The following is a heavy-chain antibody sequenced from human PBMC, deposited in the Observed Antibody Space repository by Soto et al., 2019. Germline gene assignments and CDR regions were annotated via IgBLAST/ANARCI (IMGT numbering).Heavy chain of an antibody. Sequence: KTSETLSITCTVSGGSISSSSYYWGWIRQPPGKGLEWIGSIYYSGSTYYNPSLKSRVTISVDTSKNQFSLKLSSVTAADTAVYYCAPSRGGNYLYYYYGMDVWGQGTTVTVSS. CDR2: IYYSGST. CDR3: APSRGGNYLYYYYGMDV. V-gene: IGHV4-39*01. J-gene: IGHJ6*02. CDR1: GGSISSSSYY. D-gene: IGHD1-7*01.